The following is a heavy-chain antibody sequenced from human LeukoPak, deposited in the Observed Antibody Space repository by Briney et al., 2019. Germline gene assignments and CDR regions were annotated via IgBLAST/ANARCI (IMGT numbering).Heavy chain of an antibody. CDR3: AKGAEEGVVITSVYYYYMDV. Sequence: TGGSLRLSCAASGFTFSSYAMHWVRQAPGKGLEWVAVISYDGSNKYYADSVKGRFTISRDNSKNTVYLQMNTLRAADTAVYYCAKGAEEGVVITSVYYYYMDVWGKGTTVTISS. D-gene: IGHD3-22*01. CDR1: GFTFSSYA. V-gene: IGHV3-30*04. CDR2: ISYDGSNK. J-gene: IGHJ6*03.